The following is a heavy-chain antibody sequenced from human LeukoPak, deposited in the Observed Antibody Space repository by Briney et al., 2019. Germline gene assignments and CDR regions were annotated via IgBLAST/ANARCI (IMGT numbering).Heavy chain of an antibody. J-gene: IGHJ5*02. V-gene: IGHV4-39*01. D-gene: IGHD2-15*01. Sequence: SETLSLTCTVSGGSISSGGYYWGWIRQPPGKGLEWIGSIYYSGNTDYNPSLKSRVTISVDTSKNQFSLKLNSVTAADTAVYYCARHPKGYFSRFDPWGQGTLVTVSS. CDR1: GGSISSGGYY. CDR2: IYYSGNT. CDR3: ARHPKGYFSRFDP.